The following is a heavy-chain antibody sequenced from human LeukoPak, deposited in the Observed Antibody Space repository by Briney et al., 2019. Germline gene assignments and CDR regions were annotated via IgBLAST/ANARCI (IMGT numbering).Heavy chain of an antibody. J-gene: IGHJ4*02. D-gene: IGHD3-22*01. CDR2: THHSGST. V-gene: IGHV4-59*08. Sequence: SETLSLTCTVSGGSIITYYWSWIRQPPGRGLEWIGYTHHSGSTTYNPSLKSRVTMSIDMSKNQFSLKLTSVTAADTAVYYCARQSRYSDSSGYFSDDYWGQGTLVTVSS. CDR1: GGSIITYY. CDR3: ARQSRYSDSSGYFSDDY.